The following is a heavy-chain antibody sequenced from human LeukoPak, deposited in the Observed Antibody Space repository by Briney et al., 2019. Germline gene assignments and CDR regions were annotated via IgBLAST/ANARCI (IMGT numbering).Heavy chain of an antibody. D-gene: IGHD3-10*01. J-gene: IGHJ3*02. CDR3: ARDGGFGFLAAFDI. CDR1: GFTFSSYS. CDR2: ISGSGSVS. Sequence: GGSLRLSCAASGFTFSSYSMNWVRQAPGKGLEWISYISGSGSVSYYEDSVKGRVTISRDNAKNSLYLQMNSLRDEDTALYYCARDGGFGFLAAFDIWGQGTMVTVSS. V-gene: IGHV3-48*02.